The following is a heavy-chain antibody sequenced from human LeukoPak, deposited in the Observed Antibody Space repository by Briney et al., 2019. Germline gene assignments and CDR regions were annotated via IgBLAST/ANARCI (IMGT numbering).Heavy chain of an antibody. D-gene: IGHD3-16*01. CDR1: GGSICNYY. V-gene: IGHV4-59*01. Sequence: PSETLSLTCTVSGGSICNYYWSWIRQPPGKGLEWIGYIYYSGSTNYNPSLKSRVTISVDTSKNQFSLKLSSVTAADTAVYYCARGSLNERGRAFDYWGQGTLVTVSS. CDR2: IYYSGST. CDR3: ARGSLNERGRAFDY. J-gene: IGHJ4*02.